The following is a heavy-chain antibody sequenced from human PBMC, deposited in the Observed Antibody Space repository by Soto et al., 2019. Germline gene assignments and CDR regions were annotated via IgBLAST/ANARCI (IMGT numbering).Heavy chain of an antibody. Sequence: EVQLVESGGGFVKPGGSLRLSCVASGFSFSNAWMNWVRQAPGKGLEWVGRIKWSSHAGAIDYAAPVKSRFTISRDDSKNTLSLPLNSLTTEDTAVYYCTRGGPLGNYFDYWGQGNLVTVSS. D-gene: IGHD2-15*01. V-gene: IGHV3-15*07. CDR3: TRGGPLGNYFDY. CDR1: GFSFSNAW. J-gene: IGHJ4*02. CDR2: IKWSSHAGAI.